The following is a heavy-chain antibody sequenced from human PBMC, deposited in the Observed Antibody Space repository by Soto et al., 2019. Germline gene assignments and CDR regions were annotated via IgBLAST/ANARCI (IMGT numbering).Heavy chain of an antibody. CDR2: VYYRGRS. CDR3: VIQRTSVLTQAYFDY. D-gene: IGHD2-8*01. V-gene: IGHV4-39*01. CDR1: GGSVSNSNYC. J-gene: IGHJ4*02. Sequence: SETLSLTCTVSGGSVSNSNYCWGWIRQSPGKGLEWIGSVYYRGRSYSKSSVKSRVTISVDTSKNQFSLNLNSVTASDTAVYFCVIQRTSVLTQAYFDYWGPGALVTVSS.